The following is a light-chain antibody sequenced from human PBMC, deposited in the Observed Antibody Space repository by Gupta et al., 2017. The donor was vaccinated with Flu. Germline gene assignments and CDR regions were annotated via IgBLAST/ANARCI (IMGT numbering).Light chain of an antibody. J-gene: IGLJ3*02. CDR1: NMGSET. Sequence: GKSASIAGGGNNMGSETGHWYQQKPGQAPVLVLYDDDFRPSGIPDRFSGSNSGNTATLTIRRVEAGDEADYYCQVWDTAADHWVFGAGTALTVV. CDR3: QVWDTAADHWV. CDR2: DDD. V-gene: IGLV3-21*01.